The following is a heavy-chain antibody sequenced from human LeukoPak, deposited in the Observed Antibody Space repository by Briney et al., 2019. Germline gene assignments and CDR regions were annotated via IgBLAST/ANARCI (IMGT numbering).Heavy chain of an antibody. Sequence: PGRSLRLSCAASGFTFSSYAMSWLRAAPGEGLEWVSAICDSGGSTYDADSVKGRFTISRDNSKNTLYLQMNSLRAEDTAVYYCARSLFNWCDVGAFDIWGQKTRVTVSS. CDR3: ARSLFNWCDVGAFDI. J-gene: IGHJ3*02. D-gene: IGHD3-9*01. CDR2: ICDSGGST. V-gene: IGHV3-23*01. CDR1: GFTFSSYA.